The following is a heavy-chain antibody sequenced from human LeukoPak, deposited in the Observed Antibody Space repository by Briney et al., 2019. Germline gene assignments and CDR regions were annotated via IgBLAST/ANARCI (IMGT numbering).Heavy chain of an antibody. V-gene: IGHV3-13*04. CDR2: IGTVGDT. Sequence: PGGSLRLSCAASGFTFSGYDFHWVRQATGRGLEWVSAIGTVGDTHYLDSVKGRFTISRDDSKNTLYLQLNSLRPEDTAIYYCAKDLGRYLNNFFDYWGHGALVTVSS. CDR1: GFTFSGYD. J-gene: IGHJ4*01. CDR3: AKDLGRYLNNFFDY. D-gene: IGHD1-26*01.